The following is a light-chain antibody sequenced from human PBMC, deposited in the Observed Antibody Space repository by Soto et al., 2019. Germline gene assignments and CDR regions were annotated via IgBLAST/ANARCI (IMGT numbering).Light chain of an antibody. CDR2: SAS. CDR3: QTFNTAPLT. Sequence: DIQMTQSPSSLSASVGDRVTITCRASQDISVYLAWYQQKPGKVPKLLIYSASTLQSGVPSQFSGSGSGTDFTLTISSLQPEDAATYYCQTFNTAPLTVGQGTRLEIK. V-gene: IGKV1-27*01. CDR1: QDISVY. J-gene: IGKJ5*01.